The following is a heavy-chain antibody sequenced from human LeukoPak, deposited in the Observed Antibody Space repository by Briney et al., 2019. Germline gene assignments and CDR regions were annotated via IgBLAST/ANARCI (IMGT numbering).Heavy chain of an antibody. J-gene: IGHJ4*02. CDR3: AKDVDVGTLDY. CDR2: ISYDGSNK. D-gene: IGHD7-27*01. Sequence: GGSLRLSCAASGFTFSSYGMHWVRQAPGKGLEWVAVISYDGSNKYYADSVEGRFTISRDNSKNTLYLQMNSLRAEDTAVYYCAKDVDVGTLDYWGQGTLVTVSS. V-gene: IGHV3-30*18. CDR1: GFTFSSYG.